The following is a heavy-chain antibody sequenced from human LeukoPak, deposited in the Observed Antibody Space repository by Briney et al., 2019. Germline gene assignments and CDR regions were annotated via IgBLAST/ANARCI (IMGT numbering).Heavy chain of an antibody. D-gene: IGHD1-14*01. V-gene: IGHV4-34*01. J-gene: IGHJ4*02. CDR1: GGSFSGYY. Sequence: SETLSLTCAVYGGSFSGYYWSWIRQPPGKGLEWIAEINHSGSTNYNPSLKSRVTISVDTSKNQFSLKLSSVTAADTAVYYCARDSDNWNHARLDYWGQGTLVTVSS. CDR3: ARDSDNWNHARLDY. CDR2: INHSGST.